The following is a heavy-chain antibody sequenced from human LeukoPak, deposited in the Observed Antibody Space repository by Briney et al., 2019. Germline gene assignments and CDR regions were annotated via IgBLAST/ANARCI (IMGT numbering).Heavy chain of an antibody. CDR1: GGTFSSYA. J-gene: IGHJ4*02. D-gene: IGHD1-26*01. CDR3: ARGGVGATPFDY. V-gene: IGHV1-69*13. Sequence: SVKVSCKASGGTFSSYAISWVRQAPGQGLEWMGGIIPIFGTANYAQKFQGRVTITADESTSTAYMELSSLRSEDTAVYYCARGGVGATPFDYWGQGTLVTVSS. CDR2: IIPIFGTA.